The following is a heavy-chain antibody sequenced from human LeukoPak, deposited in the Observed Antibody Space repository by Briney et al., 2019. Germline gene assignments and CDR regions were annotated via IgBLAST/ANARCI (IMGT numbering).Heavy chain of an antibody. CDR3: AKAVYSSSSKGAFDI. J-gene: IGHJ3*02. V-gene: IGHV3-9*03. CDR2: ISWNSGSI. CDR1: GFTFDDYA. D-gene: IGHD6-6*01. Sequence: PGGSLRLSCAASGFTFDDYAMHWVRQAPGKGLEWVSGISWNSGSIGYADSVKGRFTISRDNAKNSLYLQMNSLRAEDMALYYCAKAVYSSSSKGAFDIWGQGTMVTVSS.